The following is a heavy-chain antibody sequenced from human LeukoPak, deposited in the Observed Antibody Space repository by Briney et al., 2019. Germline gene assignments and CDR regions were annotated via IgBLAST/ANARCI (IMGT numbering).Heavy chain of an antibody. CDR2: IIPIFGTA. CDR3: ARAHLAHPCMDV. V-gene: IGHV1-69*05. CDR1: GGTFSSYA. J-gene: IGHJ6*02. Sequence: GASVKVSCKASGGTFSSYAISWVRQAPGQGLEWMGGIIPIFGTANYAQKFQGRVTITTDESTSTACMELSSLRSEDTAVYYCARAHLAHPCMDVWGQGTTVTVSS.